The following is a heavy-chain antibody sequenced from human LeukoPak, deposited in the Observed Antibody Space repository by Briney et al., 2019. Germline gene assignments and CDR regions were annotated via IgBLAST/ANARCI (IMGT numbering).Heavy chain of an antibody. CDR3: AKIGGYMVRGVENWFDP. CDR2: IDYSGST. J-gene: IGHJ5*02. V-gene: IGHV4-39*01. Sequence: SETLSLTCTVSGGSISSNNYYRGWVRQPPGKGLEWFGSIDYSGSTNYNPSLKSRVTISVDTSKNQFSLKVTSVTAADTAVYYCAKIGGYMVRGVENWFDPWGQGTLVTVSS. CDR1: GGSISSNNYY. D-gene: IGHD3-10*01.